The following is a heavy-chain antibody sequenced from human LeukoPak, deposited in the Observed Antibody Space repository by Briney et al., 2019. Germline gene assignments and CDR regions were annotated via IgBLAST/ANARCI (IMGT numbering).Heavy chain of an antibody. CDR2: IYSGGST. V-gene: IGHV3-53*01. CDR1: GFDFSTYT. CDR3: ARDRRYYDFWSAPYGMDV. Sequence: GGSLRLSCAASGFDFSTYTMNWVRQAPGKGLEWVSVIYSGGSTYYADSVKGRFTISRDNSKNTLYLQMNSLRAEDTAVYYCARDRRYYDFWSAPYGMDVWGQGTTVTVSS. J-gene: IGHJ6*02. D-gene: IGHD3-3*01.